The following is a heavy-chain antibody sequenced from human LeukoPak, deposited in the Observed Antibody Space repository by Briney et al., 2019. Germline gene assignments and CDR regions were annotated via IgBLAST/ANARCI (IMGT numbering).Heavy chain of an antibody. CDR2: ISGSGGST. J-gene: IGHJ4*02. Sequence: GGSLRLSCAASGFTFSTYAVNWVRQAPGKGLEWVSAISGSGGSTYYADSVKGRFTISRDNSKNTLYLQMNSLRAEDTAVYYCAKGDDIVVVPAAMGLGYWGQGTLVTVSS. D-gene: IGHD2-2*01. CDR3: AKGDDIVVVPAAMGLGY. CDR1: GFTFSTYA. V-gene: IGHV3-23*01.